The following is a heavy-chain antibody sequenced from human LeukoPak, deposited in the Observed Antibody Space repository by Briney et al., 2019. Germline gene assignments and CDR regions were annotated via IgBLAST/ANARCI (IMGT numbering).Heavy chain of an antibody. CDR1: GGSISSYY. J-gene: IGHJ4*02. CDR2: IYYSGST. D-gene: IGHD4-17*01. CDR3: ARDRANGDYDY. V-gene: IGHV4-59*01. Sequence: SETLSLTCTVSGGSISSYYWSWIRQPPGKGLEWIGYIYYSGSTNYNPSLKSRVTIPVDTSKNQFSLKLSSVTAADTAVYYCARDRANGDYDYWGQGTLVTVSS.